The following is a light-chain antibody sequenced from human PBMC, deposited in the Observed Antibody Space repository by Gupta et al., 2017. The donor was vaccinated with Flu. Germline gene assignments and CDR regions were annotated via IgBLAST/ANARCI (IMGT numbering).Light chain of an antibody. CDR1: SSDVGGYNF. V-gene: IGLV2-23*02. CDR2: EVT. Sequence: QSALTQPASVSWSPGQTSTILCTGLSSDVGGYNFVSWYQQHPGKAPKLMIYEVTKRPSGVSNRFSGSKSGNTASLTISGLQAEDEADYYCCSYAGGMTSVFGTWTKVTVL. J-gene: IGLJ1*01. CDR3: CSYAGGMTSV.